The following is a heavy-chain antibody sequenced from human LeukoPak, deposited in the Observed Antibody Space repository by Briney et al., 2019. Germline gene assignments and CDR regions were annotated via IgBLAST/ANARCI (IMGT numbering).Heavy chain of an antibody. CDR2: ISGSGGSS. D-gene: IGHD4-11*01. J-gene: IGHJ4*02. V-gene: IGHV3-23*01. CDR3: AKVVYSNYGGGLD. Sequence: GGSLRLSCAASGFTFSSYAMSWVRQAPGKGLEWVSAISGSGGSSYYADSVKGRFTISRDNSKNTLYLQMNSLRAEDTAVYYCAKVVYSNYGGGLDWGQGTLVTVSS. CDR1: GFTFSSYA.